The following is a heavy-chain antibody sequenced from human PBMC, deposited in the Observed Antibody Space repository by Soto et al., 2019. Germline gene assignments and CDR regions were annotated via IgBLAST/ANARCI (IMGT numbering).Heavy chain of an antibody. D-gene: IGHD3-3*01. CDR3: ARVRDWFDP. CDR2: INHSGST. J-gene: IGHJ5*02. Sequence: SWETLSLTCAVYGGSFSGYYWSWIRQPPGKGLEWIGEINHSGSTNYNPSLKSRVTISVDTSKNQFSLKLSSVTAADTAFYYFARVRDWFDPWGQGILVTVSS. V-gene: IGHV4-34*01. CDR1: GGSFSGYY.